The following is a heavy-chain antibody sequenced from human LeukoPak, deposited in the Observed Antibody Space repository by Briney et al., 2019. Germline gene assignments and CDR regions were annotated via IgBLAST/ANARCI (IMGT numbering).Heavy chain of an antibody. CDR3: ARADGSGKNRYCYYMDV. CDR1: GGSISSSSYY. D-gene: IGHD3-10*01. CDR2: IYYSGST. J-gene: IGHJ6*03. Sequence: SETLSLTCTVSGGSISSSSYYWGWIRQPPGKGLEWIGSIYYSGSTYYNPSLKSRVTISVDTSKNQFSLKLSSVTAADTAVYYCARADGSGKNRYCYYMDVWGKGTTVTVSS. V-gene: IGHV4-39*07.